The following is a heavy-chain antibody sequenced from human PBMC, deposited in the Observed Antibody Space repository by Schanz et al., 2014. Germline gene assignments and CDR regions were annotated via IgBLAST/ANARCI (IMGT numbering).Heavy chain of an antibody. Sequence: QVQLVQSGAEVKKPGASVKVSCKASGYTFTSYAMHWVRQAPGHRPEWMGRIIPILGIANYAQKFQDRVRITADKSTSTAYMELSSLRSDDTAVYYCARGGGPEDVFDIWGQGTILTVSS. CDR3: ARGGGPEDVFDI. CDR2: IIPILGIA. D-gene: IGHD5-12*01. CDR1: GYTFTSYA. J-gene: IGHJ3*02. V-gene: IGHV1-69*04.